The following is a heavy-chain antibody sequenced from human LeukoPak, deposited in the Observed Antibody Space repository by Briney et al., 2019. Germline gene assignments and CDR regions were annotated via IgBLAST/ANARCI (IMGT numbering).Heavy chain of an antibody. Sequence: GGSLRLSCTASGFTFSDYGMHWVRQAPGKGLEWVAVISYDGSNKYYADSVKGRFTISRDNSKNTLYLQMNSLRAEDTAVYYCAKLGQDYYDSSGYRSPPPQPEKDTVRDAFDIWGQGTMVTVSS. CDR2: ISYDGSNK. CDR3: AKLGQDYYDSSGYRSPPPQPEKDTVRDAFDI. V-gene: IGHV3-30*18. CDR1: GFTFSDYG. J-gene: IGHJ3*02. D-gene: IGHD3-22*01.